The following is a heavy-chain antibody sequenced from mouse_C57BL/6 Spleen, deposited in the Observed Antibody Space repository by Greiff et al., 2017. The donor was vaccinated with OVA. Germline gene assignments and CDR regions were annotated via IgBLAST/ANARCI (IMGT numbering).Heavy chain of an antibody. CDR2: IWRGGST. CDR1: GFSLTSYG. V-gene: IGHV2-2*02. D-gene: IGHD1-2*01. CDR3: ARNSAHYAMDY. J-gene: IGHJ4*01. Sequence: VQLQQPGPGLVQPSQCLSITCTVSGFSLTSYGVHWVRQSPGKGLEWLGVIWRGGSTDYNAAFISRLSIIEDKSKSKVFIKMNSLQANDTAVYYCARNSAHYAMDYWGQGTSVTVSS.